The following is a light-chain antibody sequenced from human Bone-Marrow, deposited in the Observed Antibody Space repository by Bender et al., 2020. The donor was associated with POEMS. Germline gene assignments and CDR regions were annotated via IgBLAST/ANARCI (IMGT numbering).Light chain of an antibody. CDR2: DVT. J-gene: IGLJ3*02. V-gene: IGLV2-23*02. CDR3: CSYAGSSTWV. Sequence: QSALTQPASVSGSPGQSITISCTGTVTDVGGYNYVSWYQQHPGKAPKLMIYDVTKRPSWVSSRFSGSKSGNTASLTISGLQAEDEADYYCCSYAGSSTWVFGGGTKLTVL. CDR1: VTDVGGYNY.